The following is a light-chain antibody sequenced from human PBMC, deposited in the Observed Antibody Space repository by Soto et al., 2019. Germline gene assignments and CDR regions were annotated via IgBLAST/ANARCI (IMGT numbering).Light chain of an antibody. Sequence: EIVLTQSPGTLSLSPGERATLSCRASQSVSSSYLAWYQQKPGQAPRLLIYGASSRATGIPDRFSGSGSGTDFNLTISRLEPEDFAVYYWQHYGSSPLTFGPGTEVDIK. CDR1: QSVSSSY. CDR2: GAS. V-gene: IGKV3-20*01. J-gene: IGKJ3*01. CDR3: QHYGSSPLT.